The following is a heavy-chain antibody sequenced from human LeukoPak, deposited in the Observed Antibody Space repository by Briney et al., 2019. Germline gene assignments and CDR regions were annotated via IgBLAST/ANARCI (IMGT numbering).Heavy chain of an antibody. J-gene: IGHJ4*02. V-gene: IGHV4-61*02. CDR3: ARHGVDTAMSLQFDH. CDR1: GGSISSGSYY. D-gene: IGHD5-18*01. CDR2: IYTSGST. Sequence: SSQTLSLTCTVSGGSISSGSYYWSWIRQPAGKGLEWIGRIYTSGSTNYNPSLKSRVTISVDTSKNQFSLKLSSVTAADTAVYYCARHGVDTAMSLQFDHWGQGTLVTVSS.